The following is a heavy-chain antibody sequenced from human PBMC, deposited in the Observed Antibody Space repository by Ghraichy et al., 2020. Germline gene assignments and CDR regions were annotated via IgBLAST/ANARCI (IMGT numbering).Heavy chain of an antibody. D-gene: IGHD3-22*01. CDR3: ARSPRFYYDSSISQGSDL. Sequence: SETLSLMCAVSGGSLSGYYWSWIRQPPGKGLEWIGEINHSGSTNYNPSLKSRVTISVDTSRNQFSLKLRSVTAADTAVYYCARSPRFYYDSSISQGSDLWGRGTLVTVSS. CDR1: GGSLSGYY. V-gene: IGHV4-34*01. CDR2: INHSGST. J-gene: IGHJ2*01.